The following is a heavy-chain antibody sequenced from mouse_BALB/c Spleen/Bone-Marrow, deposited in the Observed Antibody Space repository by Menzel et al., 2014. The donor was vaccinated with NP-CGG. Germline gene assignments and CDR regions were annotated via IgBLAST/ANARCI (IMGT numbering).Heavy chain of an antibody. CDR3: VRQRDWHFDV. V-gene: IGHV10-1*02. CDR1: GFTFNTYA. CDR2: IRSKSNYYAT. J-gene: IGHJ1*01. Sequence: EVKLVESGGGLVQPKGSLRLSCAASGFTFNTYAMSWVRRAPGKGLEWVARIRSKSNYYATHYADSVKDRFTISRDDSRNIVHLQMNNLKTEDIAIYYCVRQRDWHFDVWSAGTTVTVSS.